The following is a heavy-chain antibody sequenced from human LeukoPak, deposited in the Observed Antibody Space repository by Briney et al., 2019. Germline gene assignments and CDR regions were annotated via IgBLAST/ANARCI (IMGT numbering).Heavy chain of an antibody. Sequence: GGSLRLSCAASGFTFSSYAMPWVRQAPGKGLEWVAVISYDGSNKYYADSVKGRFTISRDNSKNTLYLQMNSLRAEDTAVYYCARGGMTGTTVDYWGQGTLVTVSS. CDR3: ARGGMTGTTVDY. V-gene: IGHV3-30-3*01. J-gene: IGHJ4*02. D-gene: IGHD1-7*01. CDR2: ISYDGSNK. CDR1: GFTFSSYA.